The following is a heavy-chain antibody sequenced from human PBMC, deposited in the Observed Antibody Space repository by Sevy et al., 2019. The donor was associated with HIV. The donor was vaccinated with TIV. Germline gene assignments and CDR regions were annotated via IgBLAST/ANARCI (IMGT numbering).Heavy chain of an antibody. Sequence: SETLSLTCTVSGVSISTHSWSWIRQPPGKGLEYIGYIYYNGNANYNPSFQSRVTISGDTSMNQLSLKLTSVTAADTAVYYCARDMDNFYGMDVWSQGTTVTVSS. CDR3: ARDMDNFYGMDV. J-gene: IGHJ6*02. CDR2: IYYNGNA. D-gene: IGHD3-10*01. V-gene: IGHV4-59*11. CDR1: GVSISTHS.